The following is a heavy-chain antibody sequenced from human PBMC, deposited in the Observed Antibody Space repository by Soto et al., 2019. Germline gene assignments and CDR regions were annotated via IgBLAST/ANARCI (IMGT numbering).Heavy chain of an antibody. CDR2: INHSGST. V-gene: IGHV4-34*01. CDR1: GGSFSGYY. D-gene: IGHD3-10*01. Sequence: SETLSLTCAVYGGSFSGYYWSWIRQPPGKGLEWIGEINHSGSTNYNPSLKSRVTISVDTSKNQFSLKLSSVTAADTAVYYCASGITMVLGPTTPSFDPWGQGTLVTVSS. CDR3: ASGITMVLGPTTPSFDP. J-gene: IGHJ5*02.